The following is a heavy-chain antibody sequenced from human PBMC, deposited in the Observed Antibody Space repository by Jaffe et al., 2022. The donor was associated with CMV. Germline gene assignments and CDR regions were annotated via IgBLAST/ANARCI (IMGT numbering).Heavy chain of an antibody. CDR3: ARDPTSLTANDYYYYYMDV. CDR1: GYTFTSYY. J-gene: IGHJ6*03. V-gene: IGHV1-46*01. CDR2: INPSGGST. Sequence: QVQLVQSGAEVKKPGASVKVSCKASGYTFTSYYMHWVRQAPGQGLEWMGIINPSGGSTSYAQKFQGRVTMTRDTSTSTVYMELSSLRSEDTAVYYCARDPTSLTANDYYYYYMDVWGKGTTVTVSS.